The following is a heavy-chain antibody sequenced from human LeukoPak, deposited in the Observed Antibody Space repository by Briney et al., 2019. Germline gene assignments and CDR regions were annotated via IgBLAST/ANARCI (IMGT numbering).Heavy chain of an antibody. D-gene: IGHD6-13*01. J-gene: IGHJ3*02. V-gene: IGHV4-59*01. CDR2: IYYSGST. CDR3: ARDQIPAAGRGAFDI. Sequence: SSETLSLTCTVSGGSISSYYWSWIRQPPGKGLEWIGYIYYSGSTNYNPSLKSRVTIPVDTSKKQFSLKLSSVTAADTAVYYCARDQIPAAGRGAFDIWGQGTMVTVSS. CDR1: GGSISSYY.